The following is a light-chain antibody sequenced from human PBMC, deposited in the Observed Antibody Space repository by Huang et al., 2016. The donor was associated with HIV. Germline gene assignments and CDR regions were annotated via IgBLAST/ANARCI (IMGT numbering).Light chain of an antibody. V-gene: IGKV3-11*01. CDR1: QSVGSY. CDR2: DAS. J-gene: IGKJ5*01. Sequence: EIVLTQSPATLSLSPGERATLSCRASQSVGSYLAWFQQKPGQVPRLLIYDASNRATGVPARFSGSGSGTDFTLTVSSLEPEDCAVYYCQQRINWPAITFGQGTRLEIK. CDR3: QQRINWPAIT.